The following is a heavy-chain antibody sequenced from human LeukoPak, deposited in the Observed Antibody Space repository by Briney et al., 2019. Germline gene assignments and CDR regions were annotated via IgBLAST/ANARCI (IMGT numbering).Heavy chain of an antibody. CDR1: GFSFSSYE. CDR2: ISGSGGST. J-gene: IGHJ6*03. D-gene: IGHD6-13*01. Sequence: GGSLRLSCAASGFSFSSYEMNWVRQAPGQGLEWVSAISGSGGSTYYADSVKGRFTISRDNSKNTLYLQMNSLRAEDTAVYYCAKPLREQEPRNYNYYYMDVWGKGTTVTVSS. CDR3: AKPLREQEPRNYNYYYMDV. V-gene: IGHV3-23*01.